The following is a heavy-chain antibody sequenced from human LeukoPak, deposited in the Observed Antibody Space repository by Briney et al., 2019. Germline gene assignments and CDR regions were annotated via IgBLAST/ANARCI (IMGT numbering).Heavy chain of an antibody. D-gene: IGHD3-10*01. J-gene: IGHJ4*02. CDR1: GGSISSHY. Sequence: SETLSLTCTVSGGSISSHYWSWIRQHPGKGLEWIGYIYYSGSTYYNPSLRSRLTISVDTSKNHFSLKLNSVTAADTAVYYCARVFLDSGNEFHFDYWGQGTLVTVSS. CDR3: ARVFLDSGNEFHFDY. CDR2: IYYSGST. V-gene: IGHV4-59*06.